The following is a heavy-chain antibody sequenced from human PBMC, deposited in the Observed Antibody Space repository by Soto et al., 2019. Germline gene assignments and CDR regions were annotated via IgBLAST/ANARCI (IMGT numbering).Heavy chain of an antibody. CDR1: GGSFSGYY. CDR2: INHSGST. J-gene: IGHJ2*01. V-gene: IGHV4-34*01. Sequence: QVHLQQWGAGLLKPSETLSLTCAVYGGSFSGYYWNWIRQPPGKGLEWIGEINHSGSTSYNPSLKSRGAISVDTSKNQFALKLTSVTAADTAVYYCARGTREGWYFDLWGRGTLVTVSS. CDR3: ARGTREGWYFDL.